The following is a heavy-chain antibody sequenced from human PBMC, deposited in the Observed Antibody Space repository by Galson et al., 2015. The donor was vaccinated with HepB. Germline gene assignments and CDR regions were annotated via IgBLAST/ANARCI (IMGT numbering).Heavy chain of an antibody. Sequence: SVKVSCKASGYTFTGYYMHWVRQAPGQGLEWMGWINPNSGGTNYAQKFQGWVTMTRDTSISTAYMELSRLRSEDTAVYYCARGSRAAPGHYYGMDVWGQGTTVTVSS. CDR3: ARGSRAAPGHYYGMDV. V-gene: IGHV1-2*04. D-gene: IGHD6-6*01. J-gene: IGHJ6*02. CDR1: GYTFTGYY. CDR2: INPNSGGT.